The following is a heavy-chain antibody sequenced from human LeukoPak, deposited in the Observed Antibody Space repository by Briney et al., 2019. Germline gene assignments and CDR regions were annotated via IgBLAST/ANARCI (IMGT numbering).Heavy chain of an antibody. D-gene: IGHD2/OR15-2a*01. V-gene: IGHV3-30*04. Sequence: GGSLRLSCAASGFTFSSYAMHWVRQAPGKGLEWVAVISYDGSNKYYADSVKGRFTISRDNSKNTLYLQMNSLRAEDTAVYYCAKLNRPSYFDYWGQGTLVTVSS. CDR2: ISYDGSNK. J-gene: IGHJ4*02. CDR3: AKLNRPSYFDY. CDR1: GFTFSSYA.